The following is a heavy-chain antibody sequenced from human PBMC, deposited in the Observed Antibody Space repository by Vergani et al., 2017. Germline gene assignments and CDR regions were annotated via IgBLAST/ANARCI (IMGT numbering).Heavy chain of an antibody. CDR1: GYTFTSYG. V-gene: IGHV1-18*01. CDR2: ISAYNGNT. Sequence: QVQLVQSGAEVKKPGASVKVSCKASGYTFTSYGISWVRQAPGQGLEWMGWISAYNGNTNYAQKLQGRVTMTTDTSTSTAYMELRSLRSDDTAVYYGARVSSGPLYYYYGMDVWGQGTTVTVSS. D-gene: IGHD6-25*01. CDR3: ARVSSGPLYYYYGMDV. J-gene: IGHJ6*02.